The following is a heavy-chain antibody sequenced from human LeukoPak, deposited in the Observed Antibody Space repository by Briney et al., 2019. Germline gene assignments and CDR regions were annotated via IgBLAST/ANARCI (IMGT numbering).Heavy chain of an antibody. CDR3: AREFSLGVDTAMVTDY. Sequence: GGSLRLSCAASGLTFSSYSMNWVRQAPGKGLEWVSYISSSSSTIYYADSVKGRFTISRDNAKNSLYLQMNSLRDEDTAVYYCAREFSLGVDTAMVTDYWGQGTLVTVSS. V-gene: IGHV3-48*02. J-gene: IGHJ4*02. CDR1: GLTFSSYS. CDR2: ISSSSSTI. D-gene: IGHD5-18*01.